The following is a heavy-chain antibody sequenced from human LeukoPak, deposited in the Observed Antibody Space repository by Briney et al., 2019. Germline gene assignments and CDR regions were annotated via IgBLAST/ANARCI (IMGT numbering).Heavy chain of an antibody. J-gene: IGHJ4*02. CDR1: GYPFTVYP. Sequence: GASVKVSCKTSGYPFTVYPVHWVRQAPGQGLEWMGRINPNSGGTNYAQKFQGRVTMTRDTSISTAYMELSRLRSDDTAVYYCARRRSGGSCCYYFDYWGQGTLVTVSS. D-gene: IGHD2-15*01. CDR2: INPNSGGT. V-gene: IGHV1-2*06. CDR3: ARRRSGGSCCYYFDY.